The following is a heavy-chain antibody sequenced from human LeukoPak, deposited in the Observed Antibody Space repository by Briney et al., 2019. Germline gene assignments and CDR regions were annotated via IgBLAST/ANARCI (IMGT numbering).Heavy chain of an antibody. D-gene: IGHD3-22*01. V-gene: IGHV3-48*03. CDR1: GFTFSSYE. Sequence: GGSLRLSCAASGFTFSSYEMNWVRQAPGKGLEWVSYISSSGSTIYYADSVKGRFTISRDNSKNTLYLQMNSLRAEDTAVYYCARVDYYDSPFLDYWGQGNLVTVS. J-gene: IGHJ4*02. CDR3: ARVDYYDSPFLDY. CDR2: ISSSGSTI.